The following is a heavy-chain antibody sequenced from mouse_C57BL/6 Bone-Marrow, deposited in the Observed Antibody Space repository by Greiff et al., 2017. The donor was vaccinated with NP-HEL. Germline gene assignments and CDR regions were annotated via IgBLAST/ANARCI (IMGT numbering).Heavy chain of an antibody. CDR1: GYSFTGYY. D-gene: IGHD2-1*01. J-gene: IGHJ2*01. CDR3: ASVGNSLGY. CDR2: INPSTGGT. V-gene: IGHV1-43*01. Sequence: EVKLQESGPELVKPGASVKISCKASGYSFTGYYMHWVKQSPEKSLEWIGEINPSTGGTSYNQTFKGKATLPVDKSSSTAYMQLKSLTSEDSAVYYCASVGNSLGYWGQGTTLTVSA.